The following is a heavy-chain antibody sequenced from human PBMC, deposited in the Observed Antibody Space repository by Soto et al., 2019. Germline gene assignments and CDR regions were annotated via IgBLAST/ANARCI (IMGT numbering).Heavy chain of an antibody. J-gene: IGHJ4*02. V-gene: IGHV1-2*02. CDR2: INPNTGGT. CDR3: AREGRDDYNYDFFDY. CDR1: GYTFTGYN. Sequence: VASVKVSCKASGYTFTGYNMHWVRQAPGEGLEWMGWINPNTGGTNYAQKFQGRVTMTRDTSISTAYMGLSRLISDDSAVYFCAREGRDDYNYDFFDYWGQGTRVTVSS. D-gene: IGHD4-4*01.